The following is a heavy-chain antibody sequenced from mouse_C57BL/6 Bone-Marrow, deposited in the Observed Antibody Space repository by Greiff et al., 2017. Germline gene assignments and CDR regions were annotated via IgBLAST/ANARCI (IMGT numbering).Heavy chain of an antibody. CDR1: GYTFPSYW. Sequence: VQLQESGAELAKPGASVKLSCKASGYTFPSYWMHWVQQRPGQGLEWIGYINPSSGYTKYHQKFKDKATLTADKSSSTAYMQLSSLTYEDSAVYYCARFDDGYRFAYWGQGTLVTVSA. CDR2: INPSSGYT. V-gene: IGHV1-7*01. J-gene: IGHJ3*01. CDR3: ARFDDGYRFAY. D-gene: IGHD2-3*01.